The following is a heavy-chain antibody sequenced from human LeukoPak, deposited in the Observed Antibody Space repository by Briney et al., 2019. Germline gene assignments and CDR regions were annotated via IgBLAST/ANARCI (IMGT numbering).Heavy chain of an antibody. CDR3: AKDGAAAGLYYYYGMDV. CDR2: ISDSGGST. CDR1: GITLSNYG. D-gene: IGHD6-13*01. V-gene: IGHV3-23*01. Sequence: GGSLRLSCAVSGITLSNYGMSWVRQAPGKGLEWVAGISDSGGSTKYADSVKGRFTISRDNSKNSLYLQMNSLRTEDTALYYCAKDGAAAGLYYYYGMDVWGQGTTVTVSS. J-gene: IGHJ6*02.